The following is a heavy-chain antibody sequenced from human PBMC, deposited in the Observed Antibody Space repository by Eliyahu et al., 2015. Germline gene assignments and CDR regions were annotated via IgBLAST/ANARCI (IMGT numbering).Heavy chain of an antibody. D-gene: IGHD5-18*01. J-gene: IGHJ5*02. CDR2: IYYSGST. Sequence: QLQLQESGPGLVKPSETLSLTCTVSGGSISSSSYYWGWIRQPPGKGLEWIGSIYYSGSTYYNPSLKSRVTISVDTSKNQFSLKLSSVTAADTAVYYCARHQIQLWLMGDSWFDPWDPGNPGHRLL. CDR3: ARHQIQLWLMGDSWFDP. CDR1: GGSISSSSYY. V-gene: IGHV4-39*01.